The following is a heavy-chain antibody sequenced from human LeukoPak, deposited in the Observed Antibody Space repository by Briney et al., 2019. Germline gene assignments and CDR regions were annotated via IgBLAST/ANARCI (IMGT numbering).Heavy chain of an antibody. CDR2: INHSGST. V-gene: IGHV4-34*01. CDR3: ARAPINYDYIWGSYRQPTYFDY. J-gene: IGHJ4*02. Sequence: SETLSLTCAVYGGSLSGYYWSWIRQPPGKGLEWIGEINHSGSTNYNPSLKSRVTISVDTSKNQFSLKLSSVTAADTAVYYCARAPINYDYIWGSYRQPTYFDYWGQGTLVTVSS. D-gene: IGHD3-16*02. CDR1: GGSLSGYY.